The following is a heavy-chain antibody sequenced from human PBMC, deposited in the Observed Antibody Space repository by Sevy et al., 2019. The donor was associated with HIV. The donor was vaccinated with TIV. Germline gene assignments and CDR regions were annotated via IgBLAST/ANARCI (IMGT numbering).Heavy chain of an antibody. V-gene: IGHV4-4*08. D-gene: IGHD1-1*01. J-gene: IGHJ4*02. CDR2: ISSSGST. Sequence: SETLSLTCTVSGGAMNLYFWSWIRQPPGKGLEWIGYISSSGSTNYNPSLKSRVTISLITSGNQFSLKLRSMTAADTAVYYCARESTGATGDFDFWGQGTLVTVSS. CDR3: ARESTGATGDFDF. CDR1: GGAMNLYF.